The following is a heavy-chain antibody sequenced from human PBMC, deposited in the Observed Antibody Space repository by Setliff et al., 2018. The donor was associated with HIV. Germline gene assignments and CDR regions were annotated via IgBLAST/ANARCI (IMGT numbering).Heavy chain of an antibody. Sequence: ASVKVSCKASGYTFSNYGISWVRQAPGQGLEWMGWINPNSGDTTYAQKFQGRVTVTRDTSISTAYVELSRLRSDDTAVYYCARVLRNGYLYYFDYWDQGTLVTVSS. J-gene: IGHJ4*02. D-gene: IGHD5-18*01. CDR3: ARVLRNGYLYYFDY. CDR2: INPNSGDT. V-gene: IGHV1-2*02. CDR1: GYTFSNYG.